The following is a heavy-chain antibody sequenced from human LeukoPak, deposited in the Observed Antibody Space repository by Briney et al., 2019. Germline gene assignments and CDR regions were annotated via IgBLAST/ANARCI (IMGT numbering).Heavy chain of an antibody. CDR2: IYYTGIT. V-gene: IGHV4-59*08. J-gene: IGHJ5*02. Sequence: SETLSLTCTVSVGSLSGFYWSWIRQPPGKGLEWIGYIYYTGITNYNPSLKNRVTISVDRSKNQFSLILNSVTAADTAMYYCAGLHSAGAEEFGPWGPGALVTVSS. D-gene: IGHD2-15*01. CDR3: AGLHSAGAEEFGP. CDR1: VGSLSGFY.